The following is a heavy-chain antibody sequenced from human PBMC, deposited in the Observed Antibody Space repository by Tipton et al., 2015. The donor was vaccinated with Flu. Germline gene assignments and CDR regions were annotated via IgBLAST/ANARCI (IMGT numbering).Heavy chain of an antibody. Sequence: GLVKPSETLSLTCAVYGGSFNNYYWNWIRQPPGKGLEWIAEINHSGSTNYNPSLKNRVTISLDTSKNQFSLKLSSVTAADTAIYYCARRGGLRFLEWSLGFDPWGQGTLVTVSS. CDR2: INHSGST. CDR3: ARRGGLRFLEWSLGFDP. J-gene: IGHJ5*02. V-gene: IGHV4-34*01. CDR1: GGSFNNYY. D-gene: IGHD3-3*01.